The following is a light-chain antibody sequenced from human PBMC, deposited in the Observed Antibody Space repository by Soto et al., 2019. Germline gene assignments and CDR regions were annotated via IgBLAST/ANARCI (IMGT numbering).Light chain of an antibody. CDR1: QSVASY. V-gene: IGKV3-11*01. CDR2: GAS. Sequence: EIVLTQSPATLSLSPGERATLSCRASQSVASYLAWYHQKPGQAPTLPIYGASNRATGISDRFSGSGSGTDFTLTISSLEPEDFAVYYCQQRSDSPRTFGRGTKLEIK. J-gene: IGKJ2*01. CDR3: QQRSDSPRT.